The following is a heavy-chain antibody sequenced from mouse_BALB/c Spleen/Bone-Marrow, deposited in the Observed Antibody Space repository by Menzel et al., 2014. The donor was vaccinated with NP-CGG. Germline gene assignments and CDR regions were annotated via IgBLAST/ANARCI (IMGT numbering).Heavy chain of an antibody. Sequence: VQLPQSGAELVKPGASVTLSCTASGFNIKDTYMHWVKQRPEQGLEGIGGIYPANGNTKYDPKFQGKATITADTSSNTAYLQLSSLTSEDTAVYYCAMYYYGSSLFAYWGQGTLVTVSA. J-gene: IGHJ3*01. D-gene: IGHD1-1*01. V-gene: IGHV14-3*02. CDR3: AMYYYGSSLFAY. CDR2: IYPANGNT. CDR1: GFNIKDTY.